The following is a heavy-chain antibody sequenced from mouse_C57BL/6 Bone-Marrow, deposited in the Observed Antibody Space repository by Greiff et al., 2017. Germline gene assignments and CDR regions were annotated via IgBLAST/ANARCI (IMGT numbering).Heavy chain of an antibody. D-gene: IGHD4-1*01. CDR2: IYPTSGRT. CDR1: GYTFNSSW. Sequence: QVQLQQPGADLVKPGASVKMSCKASGYTFNSSWITWVKQRPGQGLEWIGDIYPTSGRTNSNEKFKSKAILTVDTSSTTAYMQLSSLTSEDSAVFYCARSGPLGRSFDYWGQGTPLTVSS. V-gene: IGHV1-55*01. J-gene: IGHJ2*01. CDR3: ARSGPLGRSFDY.